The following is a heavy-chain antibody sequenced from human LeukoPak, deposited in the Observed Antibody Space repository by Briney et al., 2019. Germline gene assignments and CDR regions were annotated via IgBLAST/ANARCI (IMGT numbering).Heavy chain of an antibody. CDR2: ICYDGSNK. V-gene: IGHV3-33*06. CDR3: AKDLRDGSYFWGNYYFDY. CDR1: GFTFSSYG. D-gene: IGHD1-26*01. Sequence: GGSLRLSCAASGFTFSSYGMHWVRQAPGQALGWGAVICYDGSNKYYADSAKGPFTISRDNSKNTLYLQMNSLRAEDTAGYYCAKDLRDGSYFWGNYYFDYWGQGTLVTVSS. J-gene: IGHJ4*02.